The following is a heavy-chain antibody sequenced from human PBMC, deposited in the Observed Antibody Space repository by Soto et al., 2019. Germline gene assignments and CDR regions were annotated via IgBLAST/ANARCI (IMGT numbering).Heavy chain of an antibody. CDR2: ISGSGGST. CDR3: AKGYDGYYGSGSYPD. D-gene: IGHD3-10*01. CDR1: GFTFSSYA. V-gene: IGHV3-23*01. J-gene: IGHJ4*02. Sequence: EVQLLESGGGLVQPGGSLRLSCAASGFTFSSYAMSLVRQAPGKGLEWVSAISGSGGSTYYADSVKGRFTISRDNSKNTLYLQMNSLRAEDTAVYYCAKGYDGYYGSGSYPDWGQGTLVTVSS.